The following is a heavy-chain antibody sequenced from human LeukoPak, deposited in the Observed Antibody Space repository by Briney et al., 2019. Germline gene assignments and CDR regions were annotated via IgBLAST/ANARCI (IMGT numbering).Heavy chain of an antibody. D-gene: IGHD2-8*02. Sequence: GGSLRLSCAASGFTVSSNYMSWVRQAPGKWLEWVSVIYSGGSTYYADSVKGRFTISRDNSKNTLYLQMNSLRADDTAVYYCARETGRGYSFDYLGQGTLVTVSS. CDR3: ARETGRGYSFDY. CDR1: GFTVSSNY. CDR2: IYSGGST. J-gene: IGHJ4*02. V-gene: IGHV3-53*01.